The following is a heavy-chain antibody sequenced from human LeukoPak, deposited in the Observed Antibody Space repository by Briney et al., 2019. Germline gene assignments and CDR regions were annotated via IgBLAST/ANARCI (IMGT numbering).Heavy chain of an antibody. Sequence: PGGSLRLSCAASGFTLCGSWMDWVRPAPGKGLEWVANINHDGSETYYVDSAKGRFTISRDNAKNSLYLQMDSLRVEDTAMYYCTEALNFWGQGTLVTVSS. CDR2: INHDGSET. CDR3: TEALNF. J-gene: IGHJ4*02. V-gene: IGHV3-7*01. CDR1: GFTLCGSW.